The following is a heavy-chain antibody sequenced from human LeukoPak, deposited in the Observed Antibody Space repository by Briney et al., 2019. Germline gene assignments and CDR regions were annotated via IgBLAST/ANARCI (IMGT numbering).Heavy chain of an antibody. J-gene: IGHJ4*02. CDR3: GKTTVGYSSGQKPAWPVDY. CDR1: GFTFGSHA. D-gene: IGHD5-18*01. Sequence: GGSLRLSCEASGFTFGSHAMYWVRQAPGKGLEWVAGIFGSGGSPHYADSVKGRFTISSDNSRNTVYLQINSLRAEDTAVYYCGKTTVGYSSGQKPAWPVDYWGQGTLVTVSS. CDR2: IFGSGGSP. V-gene: IGHV3-23*01.